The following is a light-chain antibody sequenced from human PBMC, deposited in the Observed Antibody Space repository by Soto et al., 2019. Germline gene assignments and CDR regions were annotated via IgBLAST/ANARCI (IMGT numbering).Light chain of an antibody. J-gene: IGKJ5*01. V-gene: IGKV3D-20*02. CDR1: QSVSSSY. CDR2: GAS. Sequence: EIVLTQSPGTLSLSPGERATLSCRASQSVSSSYLAWYQQKPGLAPRLLIYGASSRATGIPDRFSGSGSGTDFTLTISSLQSEDFAVYYCQQRMNWPLTFGQGTRLEIK. CDR3: QQRMNWPLT.